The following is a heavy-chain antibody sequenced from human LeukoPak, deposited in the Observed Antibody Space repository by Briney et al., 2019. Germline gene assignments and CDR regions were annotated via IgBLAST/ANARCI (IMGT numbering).Heavy chain of an antibody. V-gene: IGHV3-23*01. CDR1: GFTFSSYA. Sequence: GGSLRLSCTASGFTFSSYAMTWVRQAPGKGLDWVSSLSGSGGNTYYADFVQGRFTISRDNSKNTLYLEMNSLRAEDTAIYYCAKEALLSYGDYTYVEYWGQGTLVTVSS. J-gene: IGHJ4*02. CDR2: LSGSGGNT. CDR3: AKEALLSYGDYTYVEY. D-gene: IGHD4-17*01.